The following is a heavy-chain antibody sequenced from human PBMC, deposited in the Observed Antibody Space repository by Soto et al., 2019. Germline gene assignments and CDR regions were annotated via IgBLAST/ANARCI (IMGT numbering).Heavy chain of an antibody. CDR1: GGSISGYY. J-gene: IGHJ4*02. Sequence: LSLTCTVSGGSISGYYWSWIRQPPGKGLEWIGYIYYSGSTTYNPSLKSPVTISVDTSRNQFSLKLSSVTAADTAVYYCAKVRDDHSYFFDYWGQGTLVTVSS. CDR3: AKVRDDHSYFFDY. CDR2: IYYSGST. V-gene: IGHV4-59*01. D-gene: IGHD6-6*01.